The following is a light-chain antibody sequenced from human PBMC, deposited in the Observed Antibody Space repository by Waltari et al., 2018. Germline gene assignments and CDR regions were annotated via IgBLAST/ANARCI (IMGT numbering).Light chain of an antibody. J-gene: IGLJ1*01. CDR1: SSDVGGYNY. CDR2: DVS. Sequence: QSALTQPASVSGSPGQSITISCTGTSSDVGGYNYVSWYQQHPGKAPKLMIYDVSKRPSGVSDRFSGSKSGNTASLTISGLQAEDEADYYCCSYNDGPYVFGTGTKVTVL. CDR3: CSYNDGPYV. V-gene: IGLV2-14*03.